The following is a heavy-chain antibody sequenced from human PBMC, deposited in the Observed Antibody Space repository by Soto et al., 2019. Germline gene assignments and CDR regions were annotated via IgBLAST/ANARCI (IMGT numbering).Heavy chain of an antibody. D-gene: IGHD5-12*01. CDR2: IYYSGST. CDR1: GGSISSYY. V-gene: IGHV4-59*01. J-gene: IGHJ4*02. CDR3: ARDKDGYNKFDY. Sequence: SETLSLTCTVSGGSISSYYWSWIRQPPGKGLEWIGYIYYSGSTNYNPSLKSRVTISVDTSKNQFSLKLSSVTAADTAVYYCARDKDGYNKFDYWGQGTLVTVS.